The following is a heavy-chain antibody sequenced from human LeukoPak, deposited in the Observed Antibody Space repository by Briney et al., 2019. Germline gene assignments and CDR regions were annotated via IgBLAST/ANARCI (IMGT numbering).Heavy chain of an antibody. V-gene: IGHV4-59*01. CDR2: IYYSGST. J-gene: IGHJ6*03. CDR3: ARTSGYHYYYYYMDV. CDR1: GGSISSYY. Sequence: SETLSLTCTVSGGSISSYYWSWIPQPPGKGLEWIGYIYYSGSTNYNPSLKSRVTISVDTSKNQFSLKLSSVTAADTAVYYCARTSGYHYYYYYMDVWGKGTTVTVSS. D-gene: IGHD3-3*01.